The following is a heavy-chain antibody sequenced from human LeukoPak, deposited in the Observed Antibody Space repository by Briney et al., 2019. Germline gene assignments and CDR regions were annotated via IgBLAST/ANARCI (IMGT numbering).Heavy chain of an antibody. J-gene: IGHJ4*02. CDR2: IYTSGST. D-gene: IGHD3-16*01. CDR1: GGSISSYY. V-gene: IGHV4-4*07. CDR3: ARGGDGFHY. Sequence: PSETLSLTCTVSGGSISSYYWSWIRQPAGKGLKWIGRIYTSGSTNYNPSLKSRVTMSVDTSKNQFSLKLSSVTAADTAVYYRARGGDGFHYWGQGTLVTVSS.